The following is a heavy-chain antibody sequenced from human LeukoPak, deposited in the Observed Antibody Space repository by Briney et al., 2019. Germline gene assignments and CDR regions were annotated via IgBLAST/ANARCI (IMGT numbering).Heavy chain of an antibody. CDR3: AKIFHSSSWYGKGYYFDY. Sequence: PGGSLRLSCAASGFTFSGSAMHWVRQAPGKGLEWVAVISYDGSIKYYTDSVKGRFTISRDNFKNTLSLQMNNLRSDDTAVYYCAKIFHSSSWYGKGYYFDYWGQGTLVTVSS. CDR2: ISYDGSIK. J-gene: IGHJ4*02. CDR1: GFTFSGSA. V-gene: IGHV3-30*18. D-gene: IGHD6-13*01.